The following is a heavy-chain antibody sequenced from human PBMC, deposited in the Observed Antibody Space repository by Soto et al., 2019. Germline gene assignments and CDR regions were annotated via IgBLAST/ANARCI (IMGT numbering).Heavy chain of an antibody. CDR1: GFTFSSYE. D-gene: IGHD5-18*01. Sequence: GGSLRLSCEVSGFTFSSYEMYWVRQAPGKGLEWVSIISSRGDRTSYAESVKGRFTISRDDSKNTLFLHMNSLGAEDTAVYYCAKETGYSYGFQPNALDVWGQGTTVTVSS. V-gene: IGHV3-23*01. J-gene: IGHJ6*02. CDR2: ISSRGDRT. CDR3: AKETGYSYGFQPNALDV.